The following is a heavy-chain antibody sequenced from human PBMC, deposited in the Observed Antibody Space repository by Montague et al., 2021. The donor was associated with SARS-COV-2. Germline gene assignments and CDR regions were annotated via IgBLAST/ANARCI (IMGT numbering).Heavy chain of an antibody. CDR2: IYPGDSET. V-gene: IGHV5-51*01. CDR3: VRLGGLRDYYYYGMDV. J-gene: IGHJ6*02. CDR1: GYSFISCW. D-gene: IGHD5-12*01. Sequence: QSGAEVKKPGESLKISCKGSGYSFISCWIGWVRQMPGKGLEWMGIIYPGDSETGYSPSFQGQVTISADKSISTAYLQWSSLKASDTAMYYCVRLGGLRDYYYYGMDVWGQGTTVTVSS.